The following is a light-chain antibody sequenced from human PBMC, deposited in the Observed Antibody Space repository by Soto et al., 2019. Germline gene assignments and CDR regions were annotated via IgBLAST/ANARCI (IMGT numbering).Light chain of an antibody. CDR3: QYHGSSPIT. Sequence: EIVLTQSPGTLSLSPGERATLSCRASQSVSNNYLAWYQQKPGQAPRLVIYGASNRATGIPDRFSASGSGTDFTLTISRLEPEDFALFYCQYHGSSPITFGQGTRLEIK. V-gene: IGKV3-20*01. J-gene: IGKJ5*01. CDR2: GAS. CDR1: QSVSNNY.